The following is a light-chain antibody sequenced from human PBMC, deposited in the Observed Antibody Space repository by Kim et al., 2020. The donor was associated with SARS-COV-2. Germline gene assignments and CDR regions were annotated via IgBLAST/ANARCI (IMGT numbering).Light chain of an antibody. CDR2: DVK. CDR1: NSDVGGYES. CDR3: CSYAGSYTWV. J-gene: IGLJ3*02. Sequence: QPALTQPRSVSGSPGQSVTISCTGTNSDVGGYESVSWYQQHPGKAPKLVIFDVKKVPSGVTDRFYGSKSGTTASLTIYRLQAEDEADYFCCSYAGSYTWVFGGGTKLTVL. V-gene: IGLV2-11*01.